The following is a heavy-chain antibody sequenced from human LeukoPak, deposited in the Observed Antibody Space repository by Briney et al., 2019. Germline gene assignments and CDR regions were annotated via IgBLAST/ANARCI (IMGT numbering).Heavy chain of an antibody. Sequence: GESLKISCKGSGYRFSNYWISWVRQMPGKGLEWMGRIDPSDSYTNYSPSFQGHVTISADKSISTAYLQWSSLKASDTAMYYCARLSQYSGYEYNYWGQGTLVTVSS. V-gene: IGHV5-10-1*01. CDR1: GYRFSNYW. D-gene: IGHD5-12*01. CDR2: IDPSDSYT. CDR3: ARLSQYSGYEYNY. J-gene: IGHJ4*02.